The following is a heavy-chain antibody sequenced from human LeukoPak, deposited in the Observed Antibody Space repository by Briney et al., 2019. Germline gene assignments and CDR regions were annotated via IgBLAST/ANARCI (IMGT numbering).Heavy chain of an antibody. CDR1: GFTFDDYG. J-gene: IGHJ3*02. CDR3: ATTQPDYGDYGLNDAFDI. CDR2: INWNGGST. V-gene: IGHV3-20*04. Sequence: GGSLRLSCAASGFTFDDYGMSWARQAPGKGLEWVSGINWNGGSTGYADSVKGRFTISRDNAKNSLYLQMNSLRAEDTAVYYCATTQPDYGDYGLNDAFDIWGQGTMVTVSS. D-gene: IGHD4-17*01.